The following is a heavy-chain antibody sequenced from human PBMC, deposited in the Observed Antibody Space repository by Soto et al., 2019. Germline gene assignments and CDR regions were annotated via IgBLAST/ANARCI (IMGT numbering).Heavy chain of an antibody. CDR3: ARGVKGDYDILTGYFVVDYYMDV. CDR2: INPNSGTA. Sequence: ASVKVSCKASGGTFSSYAISWVRQAPGQGLEWMGGINPNSGTANYAQKFQGRVTMTTNTSISTAYMELSSLRSEGTAVYYCARGVKGDYDILTGYFVVDYYMDVWGKGTTVTVSS. D-gene: IGHD3-9*01. V-gene: IGHV1-69*05. CDR1: GGTFSSYA. J-gene: IGHJ6*03.